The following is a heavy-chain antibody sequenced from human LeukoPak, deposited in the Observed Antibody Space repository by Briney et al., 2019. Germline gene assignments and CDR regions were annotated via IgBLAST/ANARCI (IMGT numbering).Heavy chain of an antibody. CDR1: GGSFSGYY. V-gene: IGHV4-34*01. CDR3: ARKRDGYNCFDS. J-gene: IGHJ4*02. CDR2: INHGGST. D-gene: IGHD5-24*01. Sequence: SETLSLTCAVYGGSFSGYYWSWIRQSPGKGLEWIGEINHGGSTNFNASLKSRVTLSVDTSKNQFSLNLNSVTAADTAVYYCARKRDGYNCFDSWSQGTLVTVSS.